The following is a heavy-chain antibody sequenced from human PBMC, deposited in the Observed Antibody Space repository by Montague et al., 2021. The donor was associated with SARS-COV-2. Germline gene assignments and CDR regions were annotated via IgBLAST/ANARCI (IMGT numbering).Heavy chain of an antibody. CDR2: IYHTGTT. J-gene: IGHJ4*02. V-gene: IGHV4-31*03. CDR3: ARGVSYGSGFLSE. CDR1: GDSTSGSRRF. D-gene: IGHD3-10*01. Sequence: TLSLTCNVSGDSTSGSRRFWNWIRQHPGKGLEWIGYIYHTGTTHYRPSLKSRATLSVDISQNQFSLKLNSMTAADTAIYYCARGVSYGSGFLSEWGPGTLVIVSS.